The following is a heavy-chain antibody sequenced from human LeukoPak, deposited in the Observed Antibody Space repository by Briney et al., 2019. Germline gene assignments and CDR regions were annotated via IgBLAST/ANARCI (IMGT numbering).Heavy chain of an antibody. CDR2: INPNSGDT. CDR3: AWGPDYGGTIDY. J-gene: IGHJ4*02. Sequence: ASVKVSCKASGYTFTVYYMHWVRQAPGQGLEWMGWINPNSGDTKYAQKFQGRVTMTRDTSISTAYMELSRLTSDDTAVYYCAWGPDYGGTIDYWGQGTLVTVSS. CDR1: GYTFTVYY. D-gene: IGHD4-23*01. V-gene: IGHV1-2*02.